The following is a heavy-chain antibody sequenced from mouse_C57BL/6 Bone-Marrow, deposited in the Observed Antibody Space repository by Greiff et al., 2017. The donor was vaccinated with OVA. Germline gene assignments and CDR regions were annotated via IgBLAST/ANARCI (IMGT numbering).Heavy chain of an antibody. V-gene: IGHV1-80*01. D-gene: IGHD2-1*01. J-gene: IGHJ4*01. CDR1: GYAFSSYW. CDR3: ASGGNYEDYYAMDY. CDR2: IYPGDGDT. Sequence: QVHVKQSGAELVKPGASVKISCKASGYAFSSYWMNWVKQRPGKGLEWIGQIYPGDGDTNYNGKFKGKATLTADKSSSTAYMQLSSLTSEDSAVYFGASGGNYEDYYAMDYWGQGTSVTVSS.